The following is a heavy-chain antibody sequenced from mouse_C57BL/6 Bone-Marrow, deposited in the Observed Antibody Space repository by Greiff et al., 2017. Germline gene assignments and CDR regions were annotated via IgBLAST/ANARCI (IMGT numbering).Heavy chain of an antibody. CDR2: IYPGSGNT. J-gene: IGHJ4*01. D-gene: IGHD2-2*01. CDR1: GYTFTDYY. CDR3: ASWGLLWLRRGGYYYAMDY. V-gene: IGHV1-76*01. Sequence: VQLQQSGAELVRPGASVKLSCKASGYTFTDYYINWVKQRPGQGLEWIARIYPGSGNTYYNEKFKGKATLTAAKSSSTAYMQLSSLTSEDSAVYFCASWGLLWLRRGGYYYAMDYWGQGTSVTVSS.